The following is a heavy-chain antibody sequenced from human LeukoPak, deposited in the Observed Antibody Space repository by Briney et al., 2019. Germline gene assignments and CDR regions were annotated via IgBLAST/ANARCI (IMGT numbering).Heavy chain of an antibody. J-gene: IGHJ4*02. D-gene: IGHD3-9*01. Sequence: PGGSLRLSCAASGFTFSNYAMRWVRPAPGKGLAWVSAVTGCGGNTYYADSVKGRFTISRDNSKNTVFLQMNSLRAEDTAVYYCAKWGDYDVLTGYYVSDYWGQGTLVTVSS. V-gene: IGHV3-23*01. CDR2: VTGCGGNT. CDR3: AKWGDYDVLTGYYVSDY. CDR1: GFTFSNYA.